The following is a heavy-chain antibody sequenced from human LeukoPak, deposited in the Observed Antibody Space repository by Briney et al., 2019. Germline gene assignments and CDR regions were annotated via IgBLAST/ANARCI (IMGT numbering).Heavy chain of an antibody. CDR1: GGSISSYY. CDR2: IYYSGST. CDR3: ARGGRDFWSGYPRWAFDI. J-gene: IGHJ3*02. D-gene: IGHD3-3*01. V-gene: IGHV4-59*12. Sequence: SETLSLTCTVSGGSISSYYWSWIRQPPGKGLEWIGYIYYSGSTNYNPSLKSRVTISVDTSKNQFSLKLSSVTAADTAVYYCARGGRDFWSGYPRWAFDIWGQGTMVTVSS.